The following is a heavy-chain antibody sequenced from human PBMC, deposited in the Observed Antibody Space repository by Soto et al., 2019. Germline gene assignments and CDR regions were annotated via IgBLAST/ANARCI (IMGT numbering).Heavy chain of an antibody. V-gene: IGHV3-23*01. CDR2: ISGSGGST. J-gene: IGHJ4*02. Sequence: EVQLLESGGGLVQPGGSLRLSCAASGFTFSSYAMSWVRQAPGKGLEWVSAISGSGGSTYYADSVKGRFTISRDNSKNTLYLQMNSLRAEDKAVYYCAKAGKYYDILTGYSYFDYWGQGTLVTVSS. D-gene: IGHD3-9*01. CDR3: AKAGKYYDILTGYSYFDY. CDR1: GFTFSSYA.